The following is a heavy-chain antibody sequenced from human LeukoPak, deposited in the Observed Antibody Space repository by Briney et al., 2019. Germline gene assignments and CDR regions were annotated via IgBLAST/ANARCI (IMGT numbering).Heavy chain of an antibody. CDR2: INTNTGNP. V-gene: IGHV7-4-1*02. CDR3: ARQYSTISPDAFDI. D-gene: IGHD6-6*01. J-gene: IGHJ3*02. Sequence: ASVKVSCKASGYTFTSYAMNWVRQAPGQGLEWMGWINTNTGNPTYAQGFTGRFVFSLDTSVSTAYLQISSLKAEDTAVYYCARQYSTISPDAFDIWGQGTMVTVSS. CDR1: GYTFTSYA.